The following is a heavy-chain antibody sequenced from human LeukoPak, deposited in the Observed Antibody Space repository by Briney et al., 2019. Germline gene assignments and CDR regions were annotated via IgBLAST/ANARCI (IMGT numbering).Heavy chain of an antibody. Sequence: GGSLRLSCAASGFTFSNYPMHWVRQAPGKGLEWVTVISYDGNYKYYADSVKGRFTISRDNSKNTLFLQVNSLRGDDTAVYYCAKAGSSSWYLDYWGQGTLVTVSS. J-gene: IGHJ4*02. CDR2: ISYDGNYK. CDR3: AKAGSSSWYLDY. D-gene: IGHD6-13*01. V-gene: IGHV3-30-3*01. CDR1: GFTFSNYP.